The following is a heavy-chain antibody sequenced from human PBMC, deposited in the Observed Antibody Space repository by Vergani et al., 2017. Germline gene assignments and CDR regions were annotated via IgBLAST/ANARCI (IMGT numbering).Heavy chain of an antibody. CDR2: IWYDGSNK. J-gene: IGHJ3*02. Sequence: QVQLVESGGGVVQPGRSLRLSCAASGFTFSSYGMHWVRQAPGKGLEWVAVIWYDGSNKYYADSVKGRFTISRDNSKNTLYLQMNSLRAEDTAVYYCAKGDPVLDAFDIWGQGTMVTVSS. CDR1: GFTFSSYG. CDR3: AKGDPVLDAFDI. V-gene: IGHV3-33*06. D-gene: IGHD2-15*01.